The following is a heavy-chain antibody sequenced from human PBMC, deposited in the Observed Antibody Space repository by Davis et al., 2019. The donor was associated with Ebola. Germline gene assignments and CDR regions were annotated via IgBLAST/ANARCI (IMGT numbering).Heavy chain of an antibody. CDR1: GFTFSSYA. CDR3: AKDGSHYGDLFYYGMDV. CDR2: ISGSGGST. D-gene: IGHD4-17*01. Sequence: GGSLRLSCAASGFTFSSYAMSWVRQAPGKGLEWVSAISGSGGSTYYADSVKGRFTISRDNSKNSLYLQMNSLRTEDTALYYCAKDGSHYGDLFYYGMDVWGQGTTVTVSS. J-gene: IGHJ6*02. V-gene: IGHV3-23*01.